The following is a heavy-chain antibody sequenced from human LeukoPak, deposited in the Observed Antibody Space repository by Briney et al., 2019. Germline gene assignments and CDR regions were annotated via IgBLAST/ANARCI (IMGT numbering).Heavy chain of an antibody. V-gene: IGHV1-46*01. J-gene: IGHJ4*02. D-gene: IGHD4-17*01. CDR2: INPSGGST. CDR1: GYTFIRYY. CDR3: ARGGYGDRIDY. Sequence: GASVKVSCKASGYTFIRYYMHWVRQAPGQGLEWMGIINPSGGSTSYAQKFQGRVTMTRDTSTSTVYMDLSRLRSEDTAVYYCARGGYGDRIDYWGQGTLVSVSS.